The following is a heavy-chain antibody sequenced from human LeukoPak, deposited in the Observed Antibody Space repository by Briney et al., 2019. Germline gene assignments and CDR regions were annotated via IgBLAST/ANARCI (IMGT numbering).Heavy chain of an antibody. J-gene: IGHJ4*02. V-gene: IGHV3-7*01. CDR2: IKQGGNEI. D-gene: IGHD4-11*01. CDR1: EFTFNKFW. CDR3: ARHYGNYRRHPYDY. Sequence: GGSLRLSCAASEFTFNKFWMNWVRQIPGKGLEWVANIKQGGNEIYYVDSVKGRFTISRDNAKNSLYLQMNSLRVEDTAVYYCARHYGNYRRHPYDYWGQGTLVTVSS.